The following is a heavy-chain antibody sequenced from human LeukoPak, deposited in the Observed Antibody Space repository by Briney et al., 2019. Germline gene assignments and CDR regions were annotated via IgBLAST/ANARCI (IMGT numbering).Heavy chain of an antibody. CDR1: GGSFSGYY. V-gene: IGHV4-34*01. CDR2: INHSGST. J-gene: IGHJ4*02. Sequence: SETLSLTCAVYGGSFSGYYWSWIRQPPGKGLEWIGEINHSGSTNYNPSLKSRVTISVDTSKNQFSLKLSSVTAADTAVYYCARAGRFLGYYFDYWGQGTLVTVSS. D-gene: IGHD3-3*01. CDR3: ARAGRFLGYYFDY.